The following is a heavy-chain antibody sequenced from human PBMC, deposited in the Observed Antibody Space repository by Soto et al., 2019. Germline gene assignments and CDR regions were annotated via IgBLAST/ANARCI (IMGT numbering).Heavy chain of an antibody. J-gene: IGHJ6*02. CDR2: INSDGSST. CDR3: ARDVDTAMVFPYGMDV. CDR1: GFTFSSYW. V-gene: IGHV3-74*01. D-gene: IGHD5-18*01. Sequence: GGSLRLSCAASGFTFSSYWMHWVRQAPGKGLVWVSRINSDGSSTSYADSVKGRFTISRDNAKNTLYLQMNSLRAEDTAAYYCARDVDTAMVFPYGMDVWGQGTTVTVSS.